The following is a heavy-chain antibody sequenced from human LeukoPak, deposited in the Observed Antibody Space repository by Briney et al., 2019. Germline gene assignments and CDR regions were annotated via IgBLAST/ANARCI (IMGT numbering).Heavy chain of an antibody. CDR1: GGSFSGYY. CDR3: ARGLRQLVRSWHY. D-gene: IGHD6-6*01. J-gene: IGHJ4*02. CDR2: INHSGST. Sequence: SETLSLTCAVYGGSFSGYYWSWIRQPSGKGLEWIGEINHSGSTNYNPSLKSRVTISVDTSKNQFSLKLSSVTAADTAVYYCARGLRQLVRSWHYWGQGTLVTVSS. V-gene: IGHV4-34*01.